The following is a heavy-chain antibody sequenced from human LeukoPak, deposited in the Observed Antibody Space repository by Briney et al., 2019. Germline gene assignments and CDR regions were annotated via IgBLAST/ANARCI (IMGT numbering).Heavy chain of an antibody. D-gene: IGHD3-22*01. CDR2: INTDGSST. CDR3: ARGKYYYDSTGYYPGGDY. V-gene: IGHV3-74*01. CDR1: GFTFSSYW. Sequence: GGSLRLSCAASGFTFSSYWMHWVRQAPGKGLVWVSRINTDGSSTSYADSVKGRFTISRDNAKNSLYLQMNSLRAEDTAVYYCARGKYYYDSTGYYPGGDYWGQGTLVTVSS. J-gene: IGHJ4*02.